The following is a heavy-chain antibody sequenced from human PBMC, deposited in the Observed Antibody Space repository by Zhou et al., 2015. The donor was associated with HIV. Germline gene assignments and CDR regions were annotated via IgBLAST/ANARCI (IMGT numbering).Heavy chain of an antibody. CDR2: ISYDGSNQ. CDR1: GFTFSNYA. CDR3: ARGGDLDYDFWTGYLDS. D-gene: IGHD3-3*01. Sequence: QVQLVESGGGVVQPGRSLRLSCAASGFTFSNYAMHWVRQAPDKGLEWVAVISYDGSNQYHADSVKGRFTISRDNSKNTLYLQINSLRAEDTAVYYCARGGDLDYDFWTGYLDSWGQGSLVTVSS. J-gene: IGHJ4*02. V-gene: IGHV3-30-3*01.